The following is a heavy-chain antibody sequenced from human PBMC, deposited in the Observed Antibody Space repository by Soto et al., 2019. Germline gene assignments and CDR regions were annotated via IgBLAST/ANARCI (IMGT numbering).Heavy chain of an antibody. CDR2: IYYSGST. V-gene: IGHV4-59*01. CDR3: ARDDHAETWAFY. CDR1: GGSISSYY. Sequence: SETLSLTCTVSGGSISSYYWGWIRQPPGKGLEWIGYIYYSGSTNYNPSLKSRVTISVDTSKNQFSLKLSSVTAADTAVYYCARDDHAETWAFYWGRGALVTVTS. D-gene: IGHD3-3*02. J-gene: IGHJ4*02.